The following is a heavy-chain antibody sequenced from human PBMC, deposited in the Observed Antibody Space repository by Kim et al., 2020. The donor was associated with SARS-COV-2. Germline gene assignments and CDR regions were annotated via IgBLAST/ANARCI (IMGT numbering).Heavy chain of an antibody. CDR3: AKEGGDSSGWYYYYYYYMDV. D-gene: IGHD6-19*01. CDR2: ISWNSGSI. Sequence: GGSLRLSCAASGFTFGDYAMHWVRQAPGKGLEWVSGISWNSGSIGYADSVKGRFTISRDNAKNSLYLQMNSLRAEDTALYYCAKEGGDSSGWYYYYYYYMDVWGKGTTVTVSS. CDR1: GFTFGDYA. J-gene: IGHJ6*03. V-gene: IGHV3-9*01.